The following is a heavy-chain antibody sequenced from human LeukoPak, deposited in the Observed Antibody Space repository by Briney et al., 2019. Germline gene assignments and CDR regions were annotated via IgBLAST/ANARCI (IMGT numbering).Heavy chain of an antibody. CDR3: ARDGANAWWDY. Sequence: GGSLRLSCAASGFTFSGYSMNWVRQAPGKGLEWLSYITSSSGTLYYADSVKGRFTISRDNAKTSLYLQMNSLRAEDTAVYYCARDGANAWWDYWGQGTLVTVSS. CDR1: GFTFSGYS. D-gene: IGHD4/OR15-4a*01. J-gene: IGHJ4*02. CDR2: ITSSSGTL. V-gene: IGHV3-48*01.